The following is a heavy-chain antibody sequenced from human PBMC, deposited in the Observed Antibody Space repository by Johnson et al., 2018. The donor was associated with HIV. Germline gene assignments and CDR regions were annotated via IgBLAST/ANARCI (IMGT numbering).Heavy chain of an antibody. V-gene: IGHV3-30*18. D-gene: IGHD3-3*01. Sequence: VQLVESGRGVVRPGGSLRLSCAASGFTFDDYGMSWVRQAPGKGLEWVAVISYDGINKYYADSVKGRFTISRDNSKNTLYLQMNSLRAEDTAVYYCSKGIIGGAFEMWGQGTMVTVSS. J-gene: IGHJ3*02. CDR1: GFTFDDYG. CDR3: SKGIIGGAFEM. CDR2: ISYDGINK.